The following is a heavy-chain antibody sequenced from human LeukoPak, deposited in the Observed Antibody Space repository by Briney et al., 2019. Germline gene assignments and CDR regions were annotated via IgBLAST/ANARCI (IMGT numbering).Heavy chain of an antibody. CDR2: IIPIFGTA. CDR1: GGTFSSYA. CDR3: ASSGNSGYDYGFDY. J-gene: IGHJ4*02. V-gene: IGHV1-69*05. Sequence: ASVKVSCKASGGTFSSYAISWVRQAPGQGLEWMGGIIPIFGTANYAQKFQGRVTITTDESTSTAYMELSSLRSEDTAVYYCASSGNSGYDYGFDYWGQGTLVTVSS. D-gene: IGHD5-12*01.